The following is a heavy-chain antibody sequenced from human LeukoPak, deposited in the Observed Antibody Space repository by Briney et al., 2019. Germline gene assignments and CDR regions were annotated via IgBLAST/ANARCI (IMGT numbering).Heavy chain of an antibody. CDR1: GGTFSSYA. CDR2: IIPIFGTA. Sequence: ASVKVSCKASGGTFSSYAISWVRQAPGQGLEWMGRIIPIFGTANYAQMFQGRVTITTDESTSTAYMELSSLRSEDTAVYYCARIRGGNSLHYYFDYWGQGTLVTVSS. J-gene: IGHJ4*02. V-gene: IGHV1-69*05. D-gene: IGHD4-23*01. CDR3: ARIRGGNSLHYYFDY.